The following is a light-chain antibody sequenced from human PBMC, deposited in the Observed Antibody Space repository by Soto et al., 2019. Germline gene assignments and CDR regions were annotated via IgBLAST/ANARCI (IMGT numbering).Light chain of an antibody. J-gene: IGLJ2*01. Sequence: QAVVTQPPSASGTPGQRVTISCSGSSSNIGSHTVNWYQQLPGTAPKLLIYSNNQRPSGVPDRFSGSKSGTSASLAISGLQSEDEDDYYCAAWDDSLNGVVFGGGTKLTVL. CDR2: SNN. CDR3: AAWDDSLNGVV. V-gene: IGLV1-44*01. CDR1: SSNIGSHT.